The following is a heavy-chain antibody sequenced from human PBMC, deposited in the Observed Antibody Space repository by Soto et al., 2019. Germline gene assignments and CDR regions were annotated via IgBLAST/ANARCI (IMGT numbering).Heavy chain of an antibody. V-gene: IGHV3-33*01. Sequence: QVQLVESGGGVVQPGRSLRLSCAASGFTFSSYGMHWVRQAPGKGLEWVAVIWYDGSNKYYADSVKGRFTISRDNSKNTLYRQMNSLRADDTAVYYCARISSGTTIYYYYMDVWGKGTTVTVSS. D-gene: IGHD6-19*01. CDR2: IWYDGSNK. CDR1: GFTFSSYG. J-gene: IGHJ6*03. CDR3: ARISSGTTIYYYYMDV.